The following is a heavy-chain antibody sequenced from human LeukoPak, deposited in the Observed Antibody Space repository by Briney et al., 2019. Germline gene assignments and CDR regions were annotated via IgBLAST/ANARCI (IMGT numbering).Heavy chain of an antibody. D-gene: IGHD6-13*01. CDR3: ARDNPGSRYFDY. CDR2: IYTSGST. CDR1: GGSISSYY. Sequence: SETLSLTCTVSGGSISSYYWSWIRQPAGKGLEWIGHIYTSGSTHYNPSLKSRVTMSVDTSKNQFSLKLSSVTAADTAVYYCARDNPGSRYFDYWGQGTLVTVSS. V-gene: IGHV4-4*07. J-gene: IGHJ4*02.